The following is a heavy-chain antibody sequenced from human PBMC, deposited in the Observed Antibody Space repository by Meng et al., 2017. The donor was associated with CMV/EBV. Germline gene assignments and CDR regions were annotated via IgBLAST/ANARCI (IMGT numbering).Heavy chain of an antibody. J-gene: IGHJ6*02. Sequence: GGSLRLSCAASGFTFSSYAMHWVRQAPGKGLEWVAVISYDGSNKYYADSVKGRFTISRDNSKNTLYLQMNSLRAKDTAVYYCARNIAARTYYYYYYGMDVWGQGTTVTVSS. D-gene: IGHD6-6*01. CDR2: ISYDGSNK. CDR1: GFTFSSYA. CDR3: ARNIAARTYYYYYYGMDV. V-gene: IGHV3-30*04.